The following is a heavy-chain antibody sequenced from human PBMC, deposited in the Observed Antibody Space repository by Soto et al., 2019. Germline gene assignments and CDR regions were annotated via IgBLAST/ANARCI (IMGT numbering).Heavy chain of an antibody. J-gene: IGHJ6*03. D-gene: IGHD3-10*01. CDR3: VKFRGRAYPYYYMDV. CDR1: GFTFSTYG. Sequence: DVQLLESGGGLVQWGGSLRLSCVTSGFTFSTYGMTWVRQAPGKGLEWVSYGGSGGRRYYAESVKGRFTLSRDNSKNPLSLEMNSLRAEDTATYYCVKFRGRAYPYYYMDVWGKGTTVTVSS. CDR2: YGGSGGRR. V-gene: IGHV3-23*01.